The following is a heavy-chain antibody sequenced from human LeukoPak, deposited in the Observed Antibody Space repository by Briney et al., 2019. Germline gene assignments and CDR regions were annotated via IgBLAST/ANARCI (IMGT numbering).Heavy chain of an antibody. CDR2: IKSKTDGGTT. V-gene: IGHV3-15*01. CDR1: GFTFSNAW. Sequence: GGSLRLSCAASGFTFSNAWMSWVRQAPGKGLEWVGRIKSKTDGGTTDYAVPVKGRFTISRDDSKNTLYLQMNSLKTEDTAVYYCTTDSPYIVVRNFDYWGQGTLVTVSS. D-gene: IGHD5-12*01. CDR3: TTDSPYIVVRNFDY. J-gene: IGHJ4*02.